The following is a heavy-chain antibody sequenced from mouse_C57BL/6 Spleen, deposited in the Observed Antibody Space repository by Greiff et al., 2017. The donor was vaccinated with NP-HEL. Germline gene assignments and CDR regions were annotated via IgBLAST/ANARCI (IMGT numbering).Heavy chain of an antibody. CDR3: ARGGGYGSSGWYFDV. J-gene: IGHJ1*03. V-gene: IGHV1-78*01. CDR2: IYPRDGST. Sequence: VQLQQSDAELVKPGASVKISCKVSGYTFTDHTIHWMKQRPEQGLEWIGYIYPRDGSTKYNEKFKGKATLTADKSSSTAYMQLNSLTSEDSAVYFCARGGGYGSSGWYFDVWGKGTTVTVSS. D-gene: IGHD1-1*01. CDR1: GYTFTDHT.